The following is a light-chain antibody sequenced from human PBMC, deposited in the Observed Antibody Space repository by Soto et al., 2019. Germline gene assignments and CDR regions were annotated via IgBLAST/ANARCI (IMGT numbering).Light chain of an antibody. CDR1: QSLLDSDGETY. J-gene: IGKJ2*01. V-gene: IGKV2-24*01. CDR3: MQATQFPHT. Sequence: EIVMTQTPLSSPVTLGQPASISCRSSQSLLDSDGETYLSWLQQRPGQPPRLLIYKTSSRFSGVPDRFSGSGAGTDFTLKISRVEAEDVGVYYCMQATQFPHTFGQGTKLEI. CDR2: KTS.